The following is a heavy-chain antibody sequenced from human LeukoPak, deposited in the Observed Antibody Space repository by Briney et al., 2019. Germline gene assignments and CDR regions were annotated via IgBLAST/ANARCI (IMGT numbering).Heavy chain of an antibody. V-gene: IGHV3-48*04. Sequence: PGGSLRLSCAASGFTFSSYSMNWVRQAPGKGRECVSYISSSCSTIYYADSVKGRFTISRDNAKNSLYLQMNSLRADDTSVYYCARDADYYGSGSYMYYYYYYLDVWGKETKVTI. J-gene: IGHJ6*03. D-gene: IGHD3-10*01. CDR1: GFTFSSYS. CDR3: ARDADYYGSGSYMYYYYYYLDV. CDR2: ISSSCSTI.